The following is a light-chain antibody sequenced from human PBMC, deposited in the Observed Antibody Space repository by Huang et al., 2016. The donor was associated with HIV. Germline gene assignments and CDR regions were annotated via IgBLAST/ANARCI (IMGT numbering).Light chain of an antibody. V-gene: IGKV1D-8*01. CDR1: QGISSY. CDR2: AAS. CDR3: QQYSGFPRT. Sequence: VIWMTQSPSLLSASTGDRVTISCRVSQGISSYLAWYQQKPGKAPELLIYAASTLQTGVPSRFSVSGSGTDFTLTISCLQSEDFATYYCQQYSGFPRTFGQGTKVEI. J-gene: IGKJ1*01.